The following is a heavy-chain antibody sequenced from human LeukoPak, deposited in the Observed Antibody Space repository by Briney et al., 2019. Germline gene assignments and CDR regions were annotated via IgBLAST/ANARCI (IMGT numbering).Heavy chain of an antibody. D-gene: IGHD1-26*01. CDR2: ISSSGSTI. CDR3: ASVYTGIVGATPGYY. V-gene: IGHV3-48*03. J-gene: IGHJ4*02. CDR1: GFTFSSYE. Sequence: PGGSLRLSCAASGFTFSSYEMNWVRQAPGKGLEWVSYISSSGSTIYYADSVKGRFTISRDNAKNSLYLQMNSLRAEDTAVYYCASVYTGIVGATPGYYWGQGTLVTVSS.